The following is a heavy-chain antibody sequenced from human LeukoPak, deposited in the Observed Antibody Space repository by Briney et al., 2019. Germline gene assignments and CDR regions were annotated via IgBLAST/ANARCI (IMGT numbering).Heavy chain of an antibody. Sequence: GGYVRFSCSASGFSFCSYAMLWVRQAPGQGREDVTSISNDGRNTYYADSVKGRFTISRDDSKNTLYLQMSSLRAEDTAVYYCVKGGSYHGSGSYYNEAFDYWGQGTLVTVSS. J-gene: IGHJ4*02. D-gene: IGHD3-10*01. CDR1: GFSFCSYA. V-gene: IGHV3-64D*06. CDR3: VKGGSYHGSGSYYNEAFDY. CDR2: ISNDGRNT.